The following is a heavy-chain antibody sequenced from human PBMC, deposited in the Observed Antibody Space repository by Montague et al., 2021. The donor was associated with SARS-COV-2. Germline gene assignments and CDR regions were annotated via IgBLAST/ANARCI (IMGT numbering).Heavy chain of an antibody. Sequence: SETLSLTCAVYGGSFSGYYWGWIRQPPGKGLEWIGEINHSGSTNYNPSLKSRVTISVDTSKNQFSLKLSSVTAADTAVYYCARGPVDDNCSGGSCYSRCYYGMDVWGQGTTVTVS. CDR3: ARGPVDDNCSGGSCYSRCYYGMDV. CDR1: GGSFSGYY. CDR2: INHSGST. V-gene: IGHV4-34*01. J-gene: IGHJ6*02. D-gene: IGHD2-15*01.